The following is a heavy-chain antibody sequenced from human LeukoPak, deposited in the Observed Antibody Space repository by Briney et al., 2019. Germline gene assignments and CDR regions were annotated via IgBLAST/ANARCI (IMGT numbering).Heavy chain of an antibody. Sequence: PGGSLRLSCAASGFTFSSYAMNWVRRAPGKGLEWVSAIRGSGDTSYYADSVKGRFTISRDNSMNTLYLQLNSLSAEDTAVYYCAKGVGSSWLRSLGFDSWGQGTLVTVSS. V-gene: IGHV3-23*01. CDR2: IRGSGDTS. CDR3: AKGVGSSWLRSLGFDS. CDR1: GFTFSSYA. J-gene: IGHJ4*02. D-gene: IGHD6-13*01.